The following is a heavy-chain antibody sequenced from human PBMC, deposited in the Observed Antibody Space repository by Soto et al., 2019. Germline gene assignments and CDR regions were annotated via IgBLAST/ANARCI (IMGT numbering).Heavy chain of an antibody. CDR3: ARHRGPAPGY. CDR2: LFYGGTT. CDR1: GGSISGYY. D-gene: IGHD3-10*01. J-gene: IGHJ4*02. V-gene: IGHV4-39*01. Sequence: AETLSLTCTVSGGSISGYYWTWIRQPPGKGLEWVGSLFYGGTTDYNPSLKSRLTMSLDTSKNHFSLKPRSVTAADTAVYYCARHRGPAPGYWGQGTLVTVSS.